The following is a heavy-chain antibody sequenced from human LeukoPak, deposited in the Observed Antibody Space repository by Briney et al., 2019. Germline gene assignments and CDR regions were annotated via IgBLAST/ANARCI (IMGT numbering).Heavy chain of an antibody. CDR1: GGSFSDYY. CDR3: ARGRGVVYRDWFDH. J-gene: IGHJ5*02. CDR2: INHSGRT. Sequence: SETLSLTCAVYGGSFSDYYWTWIRQPPGKGLEWIGEINHSGRTKYNPSLKSRVTISVDTSKSQFSLDLKSVTAADTAVYYCARGRGVVYRDWFDHWGQGTLVTASS. V-gene: IGHV4-34*01. D-gene: IGHD2-8*02.